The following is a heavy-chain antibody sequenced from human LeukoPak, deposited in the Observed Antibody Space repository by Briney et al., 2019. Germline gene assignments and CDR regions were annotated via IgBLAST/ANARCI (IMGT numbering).Heavy chain of an antibody. V-gene: IGHV3-23*01. D-gene: IGHD6-13*01. J-gene: IGHJ4*02. CDR1: GFTFSSYA. Sequence: PGGSLRLSCAASGFTFSSYAMSWVRQAPGKGLEWVSDISGSGGSTYYADSVKGRFTISRDNSRNTLYLQMNSPRAEGTAVYYCAILPGYSSGWYEVNYWGQGTLVTVSS. CDR3: AILPGYSSGWYEVNY. CDR2: ISGSGGST.